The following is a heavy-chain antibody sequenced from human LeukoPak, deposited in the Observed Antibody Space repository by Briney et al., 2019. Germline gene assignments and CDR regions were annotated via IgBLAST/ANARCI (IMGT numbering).Heavy chain of an antibody. CDR2: IYYSGST. V-gene: IGHV4-59*08. CDR3: ARQGPTYYFDY. CDR1: GASISSYY. J-gene: IGHJ4*02. Sequence: SETLSLTCTVSGASISSYYWSWIRQPPGKGLEWIGYIYYSGSTNYNPSLKSRVTISVDTSKNQFSLKLSSVTAADTAVYYCARQGPTYYFDYWGQGTLVTVSS.